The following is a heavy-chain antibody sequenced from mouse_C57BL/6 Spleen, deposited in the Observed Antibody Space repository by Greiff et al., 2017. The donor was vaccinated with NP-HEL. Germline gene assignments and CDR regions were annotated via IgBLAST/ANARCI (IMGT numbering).Heavy chain of an antibody. CDR3: ARGGTVVARGFDY. Sequence: VQLKQSGPELVKPGASVKIPCKASGYTFTDYNMDWVKQSHGKSLEWIGDINPNNGGTIYNQKFKGKATLTVDKSSSTAYMELRSLTSEDTAVYYCARGGTVVARGFDYWGQGTTLTVSS. CDR1: GYTFTDYN. CDR2: INPNNGGT. V-gene: IGHV1-18*01. J-gene: IGHJ2*01. D-gene: IGHD1-1*01.